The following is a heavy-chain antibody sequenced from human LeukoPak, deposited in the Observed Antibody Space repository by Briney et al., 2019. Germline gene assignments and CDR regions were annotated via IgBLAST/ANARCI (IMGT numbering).Heavy chain of an antibody. J-gene: IGHJ3*02. D-gene: IGHD4-23*01. CDR3: AKVSTVVIWDAFDI. Sequence: GGSLRLSCAASGFTVSSNYMSWVRQAPGKGLEWVSIIYSGGSTYYADSVKGRFTISRHNSKNTLYLQMNSLRAEDTAVYYCAKVSTVVIWDAFDIWGQGTMVTVSS. CDR1: GFTVSSNY. CDR2: IYSGGST. V-gene: IGHV3-53*01.